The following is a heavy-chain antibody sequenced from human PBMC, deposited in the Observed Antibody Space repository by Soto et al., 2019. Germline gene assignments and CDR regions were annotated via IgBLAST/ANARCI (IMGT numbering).Heavy chain of an antibody. J-gene: IGHJ3*02. Sequence: GGSLRLSCAASGFTFSTYDMSWVRQAPGKGLEWVSGITGSGGRTYFADSVKGRFTLSRDNSKNTLYLQINSLRAEDTAVYYCATHAKDYYDSSNTGAFDIWGQGTMVTVSS. CDR1: GFTFSTYD. D-gene: IGHD3-22*01. V-gene: IGHV3-23*01. CDR2: ITGSGGRT. CDR3: ATHAKDYYDSSNTGAFDI.